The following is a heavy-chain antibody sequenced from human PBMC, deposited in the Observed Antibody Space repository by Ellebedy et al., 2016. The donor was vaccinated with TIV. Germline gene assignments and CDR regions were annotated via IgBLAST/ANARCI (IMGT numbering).Heavy chain of an antibody. Sequence: ESLKISCAASGFTFSSYWMHWVRQAPGKGLVWVSHITSDGGSTSYADSVKGRFTISRDNAKNTLYLQMNSLRAEDTAVYYCARSVDSTGGEWGQGTLVTVSS. CDR1: GFTFSSYW. J-gene: IGHJ4*02. D-gene: IGHD3-22*01. CDR2: ITSDGGST. V-gene: IGHV3-74*01. CDR3: ARSVDSTGGE.